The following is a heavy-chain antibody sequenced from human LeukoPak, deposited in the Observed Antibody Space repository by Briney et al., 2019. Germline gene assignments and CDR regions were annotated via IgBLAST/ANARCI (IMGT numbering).Heavy chain of an antibody. D-gene: IGHD1-26*01. Sequence: LRLSCEASGFMFDDYAMHWVRQAPGKGLEWVSGFSWNSGIIGYADSVKGRFTISRDNAKNSLYLQMNSLRAEDMALYYCAKDSGANHRYYMDVWGKGTTVTVSS. CDR1: GFMFDDYA. V-gene: IGHV3-9*03. CDR3: AKDSGANHRYYMDV. CDR2: FSWNSGII. J-gene: IGHJ6*03.